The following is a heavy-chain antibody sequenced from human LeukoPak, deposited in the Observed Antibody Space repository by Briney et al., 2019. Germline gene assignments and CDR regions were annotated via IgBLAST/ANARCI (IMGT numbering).Heavy chain of an antibody. CDR1: GYSISSGYY. V-gene: IGHV4-38-2*02. J-gene: IGHJ6*03. D-gene: IGHD3-10*01. CDR3: ARSLTGRGGMYYYYMDV. CDR2: IYHSGST. Sequence: SETLSLTCTVSGYSISSGYYWGWIRQPPGKGLEWIGSIYHSGSTYYNPSLKSRVTISVDTSKNQFSLKLSSVTAADTAVYYCARSLTGRGGMYYYYMDVWGKGTTVTISS.